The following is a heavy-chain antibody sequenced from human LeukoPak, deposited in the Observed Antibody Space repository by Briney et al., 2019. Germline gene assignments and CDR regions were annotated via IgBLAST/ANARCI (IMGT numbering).Heavy chain of an antibody. V-gene: IGHV3-48*01. Sequence: GGSLRLSCAASGFTFRRYTLNWVRQAPGKGLEWISYIGSDNTTIDYADSVKGRFTISRDNSKNTLYLQMNSLRAEDTAVYYCAKGNSILRFDPWGQGTLVTVSS. J-gene: IGHJ5*02. D-gene: IGHD4-11*01. CDR2: IGSDNTTI. CDR1: GFTFRRYT. CDR3: AKGNSILRFDP.